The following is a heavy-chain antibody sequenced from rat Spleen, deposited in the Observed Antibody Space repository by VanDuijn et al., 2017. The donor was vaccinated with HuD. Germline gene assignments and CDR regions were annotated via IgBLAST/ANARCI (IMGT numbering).Heavy chain of an antibody. CDR3: TRGLGYYGYPFDY. V-gene: IGHV5-20*01. J-gene: IGHJ2*01. CDR2: ISYDGGSA. CDR1: GFTFSNYY. Sequence: EVQLVESGGGLVQPGRSMKLSCVVSGFTFSNYYMAWVRQAPTKGLEWVASISYDGGSAYYRDSVKGRFTVSRDNAKSTLSLQMDSLRSEDTATYYCTRGLGYYGYPFDYWGQGVMVTVSS. D-gene: IGHD1-7*01.